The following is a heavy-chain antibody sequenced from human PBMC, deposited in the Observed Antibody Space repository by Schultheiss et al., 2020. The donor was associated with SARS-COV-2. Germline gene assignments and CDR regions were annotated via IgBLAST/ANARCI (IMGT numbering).Heavy chain of an antibody. CDR1: GGSISSSNW. V-gene: IGHV4-4*02. CDR2: IYHSGST. Sequence: SETLSLTCAVSGGSISSSNWWSWVRQPPGKGLEWIGEIYHSGSTNYNPSLKSRVTISVDKSKNQFSLQLNSVTPEDTAVYYCARTIGHFDYWGQGTLVTVSS. CDR3: ARTIGHFDY. J-gene: IGHJ4*02. D-gene: IGHD5-24*01.